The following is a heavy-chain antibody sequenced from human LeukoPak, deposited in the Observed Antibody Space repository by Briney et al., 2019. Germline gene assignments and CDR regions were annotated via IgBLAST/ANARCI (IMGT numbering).Heavy chain of an antibody. CDR1: GGSFSGYY. V-gene: IGHV4-34*01. J-gene: IGHJ5*02. Sequence: SETLSLTCAVYGGSFSGYYWSWIRQPPGKGLEWIGEINHSGSTNYNPSLKSRVTISVDTSKNQFSLKLSSVTAADTAVYYCARALSSSWYKNWFDPWGQRTLVTVSS. D-gene: IGHD6-13*01. CDR3: ARALSSSWYKNWFDP. CDR2: INHSGST.